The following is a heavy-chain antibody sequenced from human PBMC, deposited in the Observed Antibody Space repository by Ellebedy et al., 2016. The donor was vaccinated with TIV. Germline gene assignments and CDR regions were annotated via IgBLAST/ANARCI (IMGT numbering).Heavy chain of an antibody. CDR1: GYTLSNYG. J-gene: IGHJ3*02. CDR2: VNTHKGNT. D-gene: IGHD3-16*01. V-gene: IGHV1-18*01. CDR3: ATLDYAGDAFDI. Sequence: ASVKVSXXASGYTLSNYGISWVRHGPGQGLEWMGWVNTHKGNTNYAPKFRNRLTVTIDTSTGTAYMELRNLGSDDTAVYYCATLDYAGDAFDIWGQGTMVTVSS.